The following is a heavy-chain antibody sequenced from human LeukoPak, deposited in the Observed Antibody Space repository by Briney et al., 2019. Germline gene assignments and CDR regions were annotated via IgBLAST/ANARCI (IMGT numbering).Heavy chain of an antibody. V-gene: IGHV3-73*01. CDR3: TRHGYSSGWYDY. CDR2: IRSKANSYAT. CDR1: GFTFSGPA. J-gene: IGHJ4*02. D-gene: IGHD6-19*01. Sequence: GGSLRLSCAASGFTFSGPAMHWVRQASGKGLEWVGRIRSKANSYATAYAASVKGRFTISRDDSKNTAYLQMNSLKTEDTAVYYCTRHGYSSGWYDYWGQGTLVTVSS.